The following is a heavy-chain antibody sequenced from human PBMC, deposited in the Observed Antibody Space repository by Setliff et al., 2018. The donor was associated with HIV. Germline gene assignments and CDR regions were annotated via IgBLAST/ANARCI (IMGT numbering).Heavy chain of an antibody. D-gene: IGHD1-26*01. CDR2: INSDGSST. CDR3: AHCPLSGNYNRYYFDY. J-gene: IGHJ4*02. V-gene: IGHV3-74*01. CDR1: GFTFSSYW. Sequence: GESLKISCAASGFTFSSYWMHWVRQAPGKGLVWVSRINSDGSSTTYADSVKGRFTISRDNAKNTLYLQMNSLRDEDTAVYYCAHCPLSGNYNRYYFDYWGPGTLVTVSS.